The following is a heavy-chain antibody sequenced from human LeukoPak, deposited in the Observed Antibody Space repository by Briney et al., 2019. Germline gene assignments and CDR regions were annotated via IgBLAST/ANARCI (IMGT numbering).Heavy chain of an antibody. CDR3: AKDLASVYDAFNI. CDR2: ISGDGGRT. Sequence: PGGSLRLSCAASGFTFDDYAMNWVRQAPGKGLEWVSLISGDGGRTFYADSVKGRFTISRDNSKNSLYLEMNSMRTEDTALYYCAKDLASVYDAFNIWGQGATVTVSS. V-gene: IGHV3-43*02. J-gene: IGHJ3*02. CDR1: GFTFDDYA.